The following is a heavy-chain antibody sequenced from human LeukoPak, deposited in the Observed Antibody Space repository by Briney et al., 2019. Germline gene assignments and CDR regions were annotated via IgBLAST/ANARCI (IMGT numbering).Heavy chain of an antibody. CDR1: GYTFTSYG. CDR3: ARDSVEYGDLSWFDP. J-gene: IGHJ5*02. Sequence: ASVKVSCKASGYTFTSYGISWVRQAPGQGFEWMGWISAYNGNTNYAQKLQGRVTMTTDTSTSTAYMELRSLRSDDTAVYYCARDSVEYGDLSWFDPWGQGTLVTVSS. D-gene: IGHD4-17*01. V-gene: IGHV1-18*01. CDR2: ISAYNGNT.